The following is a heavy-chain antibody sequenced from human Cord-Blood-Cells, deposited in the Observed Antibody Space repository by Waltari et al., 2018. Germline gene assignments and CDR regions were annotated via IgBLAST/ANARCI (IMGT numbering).Heavy chain of an antibody. CDR3: ARQKRGGQLDAFDI. J-gene: IGHJ3*02. CDR1: GYTFTGYS. Sequence: QVQLVQSGAAVKTPGASVKVPCTASGYTFTGYSLHWVRQAPGQGLEWMGWINPNSGGTNYAQKFQGRVTMTRDTSISTAYMELSRLRSDDTAVYYCARQKRGGQLDAFDIWGQGTMVTVSS. CDR2: INPNSGGT. D-gene: IGHD3-10*01. V-gene: IGHV1-2*02.